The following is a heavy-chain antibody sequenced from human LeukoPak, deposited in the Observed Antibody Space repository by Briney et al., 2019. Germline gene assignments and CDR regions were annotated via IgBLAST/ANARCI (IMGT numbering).Heavy chain of an antibody. V-gene: IGHV4-59*08. CDR1: GGSISSYY. CDR3: ARHGNYYGSGSYIGY. Sequence: SETLSLTCTVSGGSISSYYWSWTRQPPGKGLEWIGYIYYSGSTNYNPSLKSRVTISVDTSKNQFSLKLSSVTAADTAVYYCARHGNYYGSGSYIGYWGQGTLVTVSS. D-gene: IGHD3-10*01. J-gene: IGHJ4*02. CDR2: IYYSGST.